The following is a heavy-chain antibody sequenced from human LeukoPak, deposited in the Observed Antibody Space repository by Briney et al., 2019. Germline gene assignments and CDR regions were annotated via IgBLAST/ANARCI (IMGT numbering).Heavy chain of an antibody. CDR1: GFTFSSYA. D-gene: IGHD1-26*01. J-gene: IGHJ4*02. V-gene: IGHV3-23*01. CDR2: ITSSDDRT. CDR3: ARDWETTSFDY. Sequence: GGSLRLSCAASGFTFSSYAMSWVRQAPGRGLEWVSSITSSDDRTYYADSVQGRFTISRDNSKNTVYLQMNSLRVEDTAVYYCARDWETTSFDYWGQGTLVTVSS.